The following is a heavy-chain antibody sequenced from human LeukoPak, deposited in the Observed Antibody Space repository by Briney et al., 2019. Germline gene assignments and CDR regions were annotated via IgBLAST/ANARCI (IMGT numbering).Heavy chain of an antibody. CDR2: ISYDGSNK. D-gene: IGHD3-22*01. CDR3: ARGQTYYYDSSGSYDY. V-gene: IGHV3-30*01. J-gene: IGHJ4*02. CDR1: GFTFSSYA. Sequence: GRSLGLSCAASGFTFSSYAMHWVRQAPGKGLEWVAVISYDGSNKYYADSVKGRFTISRDNSKNTLYLQMNSLRAEDTAVYYCARGQTYYYDSSGSYDYWGQGTLVTVSS.